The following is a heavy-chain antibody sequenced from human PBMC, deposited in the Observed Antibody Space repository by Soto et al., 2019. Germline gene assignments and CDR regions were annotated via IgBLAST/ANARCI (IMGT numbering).Heavy chain of an antibody. CDR2: IYYNGNT. V-gene: IGHV4-30-4*08. CDR1: GGSISSSDFY. CDR3: ARATTVTSSFFFYGLDV. D-gene: IGHD4-17*01. Sequence: QVHLQESGPGLVKPSQTLSLTCTVSGGSISSSDFYWSWIRQPPGEGLEWLGHIYYNGNTYYNPSLTSRLTMSLDTSQNQFSLHLTSVIAADSALYFCARATTVTSSFFFYGLDVWGQGTTVTVSS. J-gene: IGHJ6*02.